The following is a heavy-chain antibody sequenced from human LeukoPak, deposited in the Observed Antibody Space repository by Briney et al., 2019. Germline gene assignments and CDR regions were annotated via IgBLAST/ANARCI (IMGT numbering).Heavy chain of an antibody. V-gene: IGHV1-2*02. Sequence: GASVKVSCKASGYTFTDYYMHWVRQAPGQGLEWMGWINPNSGGTNYAQKFQGRVTMTRDTSISTAYMELSRLRSDDTAVYYCARDEGGITSDAFDIWGQGTMVTVSS. D-gene: IGHD1-14*01. CDR1: GYTFTDYY. CDR2: INPNSGGT. J-gene: IGHJ3*02. CDR3: ARDEGGITSDAFDI.